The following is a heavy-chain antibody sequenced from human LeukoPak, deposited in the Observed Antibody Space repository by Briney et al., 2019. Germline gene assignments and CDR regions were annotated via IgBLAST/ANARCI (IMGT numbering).Heavy chain of an antibody. D-gene: IGHD1-26*01. CDR3: AKDCQPLGATIKSSDTFDI. CDR2: ISASGGST. J-gene: IGHJ3*02. Sequence: GGSLRLSCSASGFTFSSYAMHWVRQAPGKGLEWVSAISASGGSTFYADSVKGRFTISRDNSKNTLFLQMNSLRAEDTAVYYCAKDCQPLGATIKSSDTFDIWGQGTMVTVSS. CDR1: GFTFSSYA. V-gene: IGHV3-23*01.